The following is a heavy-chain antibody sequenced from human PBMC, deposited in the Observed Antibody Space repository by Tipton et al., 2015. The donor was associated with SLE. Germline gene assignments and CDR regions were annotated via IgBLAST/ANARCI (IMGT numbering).Heavy chain of an antibody. V-gene: IGHV4-59*11. D-gene: IGHD1-26*01. CDR2: IHYSGTT. Sequence: LRLSCTVSCGSITNHYWNWIRQPPGKGLEWIGYIHYSGTTHDNPPLKSRVTMSVDMSKNQFSLRLTSVTAADTAVYYCARTLGAIAHTVYDAFDIWGQGKMVTVSS. CDR1: CGSITNHY. CDR3: ARTLGAIAHTVYDAFDI. J-gene: IGHJ3*02.